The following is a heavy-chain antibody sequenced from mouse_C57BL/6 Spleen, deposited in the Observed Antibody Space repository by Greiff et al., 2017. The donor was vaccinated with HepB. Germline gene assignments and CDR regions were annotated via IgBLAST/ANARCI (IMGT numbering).Heavy chain of an antibody. V-gene: IGHV1-54*01. CDR2: INPGSGGT. CDR1: GYAFTNYL. CDR3: ARRTMVTTWYFDV. Sequence: QVQLQQSGAELVRPGPSVKVSCKASGYAFTNYLIEWVKQRPGQGLEWIGVINPGSGGTNYNEKFKGKATLTADKSSSTAYMQLSSLTSEDSAVYFCARRTMVTTWYFDVWGTGTTVTVSS. J-gene: IGHJ1*03. D-gene: IGHD2-2*01.